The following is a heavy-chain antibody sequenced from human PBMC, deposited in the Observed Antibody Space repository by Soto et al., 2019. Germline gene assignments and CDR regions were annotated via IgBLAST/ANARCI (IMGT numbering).Heavy chain of an antibody. CDR2: IIPDFGTA. CDR1: GGTFSSSA. J-gene: IGHJ6*02. CDR3: ARERPERGKDF. Sequence: QVQLVQSGAEVKKPGSSMKVSCKASGGTFSSSAISWVRQAPGQGLEWMGAIIPDFGTAHYAQKFQGRVTITADKPTSTAYMDMSRLRSEDTAVDYCARERPERGKDFWGQGTTVTVSS. V-gene: IGHV1-69*06.